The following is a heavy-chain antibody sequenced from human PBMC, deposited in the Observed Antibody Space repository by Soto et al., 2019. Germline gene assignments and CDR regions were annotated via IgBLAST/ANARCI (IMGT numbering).Heavy chain of an antibody. CDR3: ARGYRQSGYSSSWVFDY. CDR2: MYYSGSK. D-gene: IGHD6-13*01. J-gene: IGHJ4*02. CDR1: GGSINSGGYY. Sequence: QVQLRESGPGLVKPSQTLSLTCTVSGGSINSGGYYWNWIRQHPGKGLEWIGYMYYSGSKYYNPCRRSRVIISADKSENHFSLKLSSVTAADTAVYFCARGYRQSGYSSSWVFDYWGQGTLVNVSS. V-gene: IGHV4-31*03.